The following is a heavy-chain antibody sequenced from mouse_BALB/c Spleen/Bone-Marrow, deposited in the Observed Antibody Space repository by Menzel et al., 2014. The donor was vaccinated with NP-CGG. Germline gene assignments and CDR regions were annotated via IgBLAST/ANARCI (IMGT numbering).Heavy chain of an antibody. V-gene: IGHV1-69*02. CDR1: GYTFXSYW. J-gene: IGHJ4*01. Sequence: VQLQQSGAELVRPGASVKLSCRASGYTFXSYWINWVKQRPGQGLEWIGNIYPSDSYTNYNQRFKDKATLTVDKSSSTAYMQLSSPTSEDSAVYYCIRHGNSHYYATDYWGQGTSVTISS. CDR3: IRHGNSHYYATDY. CDR2: IYPSDSYT. D-gene: IGHD1-1*01.